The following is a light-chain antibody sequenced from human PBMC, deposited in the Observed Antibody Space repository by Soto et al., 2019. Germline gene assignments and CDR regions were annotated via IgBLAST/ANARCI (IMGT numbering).Light chain of an antibody. V-gene: IGLV1-44*01. Sequence: QSVLTQPPSASGTPGQRVTISCSGSSSNIGGNTVNWYQQFPGMAPKLLIYRNNERPSGVPDRFSGSKSGTSASLAISGLHSEDEADYFCAAWDDGLSGRVVFGGGTQLTVL. CDR1: SSNIGGNT. J-gene: IGLJ2*01. CDR2: RNN. CDR3: AAWDDGLSGRVV.